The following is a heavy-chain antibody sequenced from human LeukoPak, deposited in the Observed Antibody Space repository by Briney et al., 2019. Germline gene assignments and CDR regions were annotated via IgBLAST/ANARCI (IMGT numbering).Heavy chain of an antibody. CDR1: GYTFTGYY. Sequence: ASVKVSCKASGYTFTGYYMHWVRQAPGQGLEWMGWINPNSGGTKYTQKFQGRVTLTRDTSITTAYMELTSLRSDDTAVYYCARDLFYSVSGTYYNVGRVFNYWGQGTLVTVSS. V-gene: IGHV1-2*02. CDR3: ARDLFYSVSGTYYNVGRVFNY. CDR2: INPNSGGT. J-gene: IGHJ4*02. D-gene: IGHD3-10*01.